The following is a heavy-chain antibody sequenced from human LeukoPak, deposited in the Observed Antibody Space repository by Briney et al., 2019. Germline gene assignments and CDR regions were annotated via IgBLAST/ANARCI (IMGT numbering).Heavy chain of an antibody. D-gene: IGHD3-3*01. CDR3: ARENWAGVASVWFDP. Sequence: ASVKASCKASGYTFTGYYMHWVRQAPGQGLEWMGWINPNSGGTNYAQKLQGRVTMTRDTSISTAYMELSRLRSDGAAVYYCARENWAGVASVWFDPWGQGTLVTVSS. V-gene: IGHV1-2*02. CDR1: GYTFTGYY. J-gene: IGHJ5*02. CDR2: INPNSGGT.